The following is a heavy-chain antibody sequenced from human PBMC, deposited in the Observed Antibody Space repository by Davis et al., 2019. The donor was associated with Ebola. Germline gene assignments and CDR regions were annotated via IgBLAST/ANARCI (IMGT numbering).Heavy chain of an antibody. CDR2: IRSKANSYAT. Sequence: GGSLRLSCAASGFTFSGSAMHWVCQASGKGLERVGRIRSKANSYATAYAASVKGSFTISRDNSKNTLYLQMNSPRAEDTAVYYCAKYRVVVVAATRAGMDVWGQGTTVTVSS. CDR1: GFTFSGSA. D-gene: IGHD2-15*01. V-gene: IGHV3-73*01. CDR3: AKYRVVVVAATRAGMDV. J-gene: IGHJ6*02.